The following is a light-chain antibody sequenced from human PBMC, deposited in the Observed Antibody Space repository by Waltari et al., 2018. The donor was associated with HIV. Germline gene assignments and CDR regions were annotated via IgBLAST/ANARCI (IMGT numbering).Light chain of an antibody. Sequence: QSILTQPPSVSGAPGQRVIISCTGSSSNIGAGYEVHWYQQLPGRAPRLLIFGNTSRPSGVPDRFAGSKSGASASLAITGLQADDEADYFCQSYDSSLSGSYVFGSGTKVTVL. V-gene: IGLV1-40*01. CDR2: GNT. CDR1: SSNIGAGYE. J-gene: IGLJ1*01. CDR3: QSYDSSLSGSYV.